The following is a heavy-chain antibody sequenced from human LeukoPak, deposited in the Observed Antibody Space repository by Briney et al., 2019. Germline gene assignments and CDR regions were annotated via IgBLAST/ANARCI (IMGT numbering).Heavy chain of an antibody. CDR3: TTGNWGPY. D-gene: IGHD7-27*01. Sequence: GGSLRLSCAASGFAFNDAWMNWVRQAPGKGLEWVGRIKRKTDGGTTDYAAPVKGRFTISRDDSKNTLYLQMNSLKTEDTAVYYCTTGNWGPYWGQGTLVTVSS. J-gene: IGHJ4*02. V-gene: IGHV3-15*07. CDR1: GFAFNDAW. CDR2: IKRKTDGGTT.